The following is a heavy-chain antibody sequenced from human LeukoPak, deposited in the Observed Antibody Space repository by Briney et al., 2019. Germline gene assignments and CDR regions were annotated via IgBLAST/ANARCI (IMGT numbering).Heavy chain of an antibody. Sequence: ASVKVSCKASGYTFTSYDINWVRQATGQGLEGMGWMNPNSGNTGFAQKFQGRVTMTRNTSISTAYMELSSLRSEDTAVYYCARGPTQVVVLGYYYMDVWGKGTTVTVSS. CDR1: GYTFTSYD. V-gene: IGHV1-8*01. CDR2: MNPNSGNT. J-gene: IGHJ6*03. D-gene: IGHD2-2*01. CDR3: ARGPTQVVVLGYYYMDV.